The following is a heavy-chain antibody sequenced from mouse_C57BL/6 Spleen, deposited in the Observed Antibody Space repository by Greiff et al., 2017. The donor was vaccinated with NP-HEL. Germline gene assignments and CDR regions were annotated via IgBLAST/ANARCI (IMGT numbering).Heavy chain of an antibody. D-gene: IGHD2-10*02. V-gene: IGHV14-2*01. CDR1: GFNIKDYY. J-gene: IGHJ2*01. CDR2: IDPEDGET. Sequence: DVQLVESGAELVKPGASVKLSCTASGFNIKDYYMHWVKQRTEQGLEWIGRIDPEDGETKYAPKFPGKATITADTSSNTAYLQLSSLTSEDTSVYYCAYGNYVDYWGQAPLSQSPQ. CDR3: AYGNYVDY.